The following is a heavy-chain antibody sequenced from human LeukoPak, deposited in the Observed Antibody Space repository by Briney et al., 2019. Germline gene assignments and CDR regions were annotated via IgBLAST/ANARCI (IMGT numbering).Heavy chain of an antibody. D-gene: IGHD5-18*01. CDR2: VSYSGST. CDR1: GGSISSYY. CDR3: ARENDRYGRIDY. V-gene: IGHV4-59*01. Sequence: PSETLSLTCTVSGGSISSYYWSWVRQPPGKGLEWIGYVSYSGSTDYNPSLKSRVIISIDTSKNQFSPRLSSVTAADTAVYYCARENDRYGRIDYWGQGTQVTVSS. J-gene: IGHJ4*02.